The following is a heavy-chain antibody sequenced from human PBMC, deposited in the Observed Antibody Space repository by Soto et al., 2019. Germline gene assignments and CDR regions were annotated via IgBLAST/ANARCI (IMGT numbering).Heavy chain of an antibody. CDR2: ISYDGSNK. J-gene: IGHJ6*02. V-gene: IGHV3-30-3*01. Sequence: QVQLVESGGGVVQPGRSLRLSCAASGFTFSSYAMHWFRQAPGKGLEWVAVISYDGSNKYYADSVKGRFTISTDNSKNTLYLQMNSLRAEDTAVYYCARDYYRFNSGYGFSMDVWGQGTTVTVSS. CDR3: ARDYYRFNSGYGFSMDV. D-gene: IGHD5-12*01. CDR1: GFTFSSYA.